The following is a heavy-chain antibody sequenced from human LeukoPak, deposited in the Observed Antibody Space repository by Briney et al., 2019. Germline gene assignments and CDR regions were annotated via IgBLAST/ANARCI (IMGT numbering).Heavy chain of an antibody. Sequence: GGSLRLSCASSGFTFSSYGMHWVRQAPGKGLEWVAVISYDGSNEYYADSVKGRFTISRDNSKNTLYLQMNSLRAEDTAVYYCAKLRSWGQGTLVTVSS. CDR3: AKLRS. CDR1: GFTFSSYG. D-gene: IGHD4/OR15-4a*01. CDR2: ISYDGSNE. V-gene: IGHV3-30*18. J-gene: IGHJ4*02.